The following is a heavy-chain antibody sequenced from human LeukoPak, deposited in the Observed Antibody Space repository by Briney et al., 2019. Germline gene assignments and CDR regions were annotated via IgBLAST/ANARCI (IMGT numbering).Heavy chain of an antibody. CDR2: FSGRGGST. V-gene: IGHV3-23*01. CDR3: AKDKINYDFWSGYYYYYYGMDV. CDR1: GFTFSRYA. J-gene: IGHJ6*02. Sequence: GGALGLSWAGSGFTFSRYAKRWVRPAPGKGVEWVSAFSGRGGSTYYADSVKGRFTISRDNSKNTLYLQMNSLRAEDTAVYYCAKDKINYDFWSGYYYYYYGMDVWGQGTTVTVSS. D-gene: IGHD3-3*01.